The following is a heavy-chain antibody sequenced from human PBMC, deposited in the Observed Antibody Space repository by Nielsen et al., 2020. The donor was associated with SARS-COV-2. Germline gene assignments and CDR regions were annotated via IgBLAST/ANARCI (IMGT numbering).Heavy chain of an antibody. CDR1: GFTFSDAW. D-gene: IGHD5-12*01. J-gene: IGHJ4*02. CDR3: PTGPAGGYDPYYFDY. CDR2: IKSKTDGGTT. V-gene: IGHV3-15*01. Sequence: GESLKISCAASGFTFSDAWMSWVRQAPTKGLEWVGRIKSKTDGGTTDYAAPVKGRFTISRDDSKNTLYLQMNSLKTEDTAVYYCPTGPAGGYDPYYFDYWGQGTLVTVSS.